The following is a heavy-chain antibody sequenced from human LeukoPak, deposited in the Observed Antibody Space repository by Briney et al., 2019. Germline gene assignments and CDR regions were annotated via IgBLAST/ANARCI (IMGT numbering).Heavy chain of an antibody. Sequence: GGSLRLSCAASGFTFSIYWMSWVRQAPGKGLEWVANVKQDGSEKFYVDSVKGRFTISRDNAKNSLYLQMNSLRAEDTAVYYCARDGLRYSGYGRDYYGMDVWGQGTTVTVSS. CDR1: GFTFSIYW. V-gene: IGHV3-7*01. CDR3: ARDGLRYSGYGRDYYGMDV. J-gene: IGHJ6*02. CDR2: VKQDGSEK. D-gene: IGHD5-12*01.